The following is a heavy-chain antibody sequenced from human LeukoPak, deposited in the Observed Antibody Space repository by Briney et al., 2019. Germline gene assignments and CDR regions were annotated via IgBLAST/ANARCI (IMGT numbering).Heavy chain of an antibody. CDR3: ARDADWAYDAFDI. V-gene: IGHV6-1*01. Sequence: SQTLSLTCAISGDSFSVKSDVWNWIRQSPSRGLEWLGSTYYRSKWINDYATSVKSRIIISPDTSKNQFSLHLNSVTPEDTAVYYCARDADWAYDAFDIWGQGTMVTVSS. CDR2: TYYRSKWIN. J-gene: IGHJ3*02. D-gene: IGHD3-9*01. CDR1: GDSFSVKSDV.